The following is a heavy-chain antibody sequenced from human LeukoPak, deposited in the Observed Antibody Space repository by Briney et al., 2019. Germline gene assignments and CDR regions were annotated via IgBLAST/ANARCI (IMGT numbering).Heavy chain of an antibody. CDR3: AKGPSDAFDI. CDR1: GFTFSSYS. V-gene: IGHV3-21*04. CDR2: ISSSSSYI. Sequence: GGSLRLSCAASGFTFSSYSMNWVRQAPGKGLEWVSSISSSSSYIYYADSVKGRFTISRDNSKNTLYLQMNSLRAEDTAVYYCAKGPSDAFDIWGQGTMVTVSS. J-gene: IGHJ3*02.